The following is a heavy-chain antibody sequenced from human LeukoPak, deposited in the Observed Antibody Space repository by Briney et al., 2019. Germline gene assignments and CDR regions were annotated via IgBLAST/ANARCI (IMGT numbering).Heavy chain of an antibody. CDR2: IYYSGST. J-gene: IGHJ5*02. D-gene: IGHD3-22*01. Sequence: KTSETLSLTCTVSGGSISSYYWSWIRQPPGKGLEWIGYIYYSGSTNYNPSLKSRVTISVDTSKNQFSLKLSSVTAADTAVYYCARVHDYYDSSGLHCHWFDPWGQGTLVTVSS. CDR1: GGSISSYY. V-gene: IGHV4-59*01. CDR3: ARVHDYYDSSGLHCHWFDP.